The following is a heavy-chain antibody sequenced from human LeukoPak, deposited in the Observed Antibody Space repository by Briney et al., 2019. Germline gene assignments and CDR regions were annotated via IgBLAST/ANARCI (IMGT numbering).Heavy chain of an antibody. J-gene: IGHJ4*02. V-gene: IGHV4-39*07. CDR2: IYYSGNT. D-gene: IGHD7-27*01. CDR3: AGETPGAGHFDY. CDR1: GGSISSTTYY. Sequence: SETLSLTCIVSGGSISSTTYYWGWIRQPPGKRLEWIGSIYYSGNTYYNPSLKSRVTISVDTSKNQFSLKLSSVTAADTAVYYCAGETPGAGHFDYWGQGSLVTVSS.